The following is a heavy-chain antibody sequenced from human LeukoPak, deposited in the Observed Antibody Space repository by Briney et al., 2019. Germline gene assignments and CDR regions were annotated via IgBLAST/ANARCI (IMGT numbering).Heavy chain of an antibody. Sequence: GGSLRLSCAASGFTFSSYWMSWVRQAPGKGLEWVAKIKQDGSEKYYVDSVKGRFTISRDNAKNSLYLQMNSLRAEDTAVYYCARAGYCSSTSCYNYFDYWGQGTLVTVSS. CDR1: GFTFSSYW. CDR3: ARAGYCSSTSCYNYFDY. V-gene: IGHV3-7*01. J-gene: IGHJ4*02. D-gene: IGHD2-2*02. CDR2: IKQDGSEK.